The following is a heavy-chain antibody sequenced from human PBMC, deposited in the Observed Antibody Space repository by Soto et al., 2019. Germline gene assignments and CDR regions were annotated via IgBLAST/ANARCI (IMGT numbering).Heavy chain of an antibody. CDR2: IWYDGSDN. CDR1: RFTFSTYG. D-gene: IGHD2-2*01. CDR3: ARGYWSRIACHEYGMDV. J-gene: IGHJ6*02. Sequence: QVQLVESGGGVVQPGRSLSLSCAASRFTFSTYGLHWVRQAPGKGLEWVAVIWYDGSDNYYADSVTGRFTISRDNSKNTLYLQMNSLRADDTAVYYCARGYWSRIACHEYGMDVWGQGSAVTVS. V-gene: IGHV3-33*01.